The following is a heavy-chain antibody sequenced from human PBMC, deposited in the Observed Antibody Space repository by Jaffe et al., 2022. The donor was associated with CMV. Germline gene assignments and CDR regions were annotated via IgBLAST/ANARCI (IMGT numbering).Heavy chain of an antibody. CDR2: ISGSGGST. CDR3: AKDDVLAPMIVVVNTRTLGY. V-gene: IGHV3-23*01. J-gene: IGHJ4*02. Sequence: EVQLLESGGGLVQPGGSLRLSCAASGFTFSSYAMSWVRQAPGKGLEWVSAISGSGGSTYYADSVKGRFTISRDNSKNTLYLQMNSLRAEDTAVYYCAKDDVLAPMIVVVNTRTLGYWGQGTLVTVSS. D-gene: IGHD3-22*01. CDR1: GFTFSSYA.